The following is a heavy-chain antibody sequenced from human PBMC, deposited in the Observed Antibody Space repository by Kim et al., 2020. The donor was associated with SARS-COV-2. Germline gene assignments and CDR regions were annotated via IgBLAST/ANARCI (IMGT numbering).Heavy chain of an antibody. Sequence: SETLSLTCTVSGGSISSGSYYWSWIRQPAGKGLEWIGRIYTSGSTNYNPSLKSRVTISVDTSKNQFSLKLSSVTAADTAVYYCARSQWLRPLPGIAVAGGGDLDYWGQGTLVTVSS. CDR2: IYTSGST. J-gene: IGHJ4*02. CDR3: ARSQWLRPLPGIAVAGGGDLDY. V-gene: IGHV4-61*02. CDR1: GGSISSGSYY. D-gene: IGHD6-19*01.